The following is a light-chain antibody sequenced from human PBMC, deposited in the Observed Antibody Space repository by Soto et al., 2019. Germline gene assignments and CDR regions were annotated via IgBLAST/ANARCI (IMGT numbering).Light chain of an antibody. CDR2: EVV. Sequence: SVLTQPPSASGSPGQSVTISCTGTKSDIVVYDFVSWYQHHPGKAPRLIIYEVVQRPSGVPDRFSGSKSGNTASLTVSGLQAADEADYFCKSSAGSTTYVFGSGTKVTVL. CDR1: KSDIVVYDF. J-gene: IGLJ1*01. CDR3: KSSAGSTTYV. V-gene: IGLV2-8*01.